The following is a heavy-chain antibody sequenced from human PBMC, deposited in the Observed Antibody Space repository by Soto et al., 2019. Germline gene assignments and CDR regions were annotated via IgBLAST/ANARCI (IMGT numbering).Heavy chain of an antibody. CDR3: AKDKDSSGWYRYFDY. Sequence: PGGSLRLPCAASGFTFSSYGMHWVRQAPGKGLEWVAVISYDGSNKYYADSVKGRFTISRDNSKNTLYLQMNSLRAEDTAVYYCAKDKDSSGWYRYFDYWGQGTLVTVSS. V-gene: IGHV3-30*18. J-gene: IGHJ4*02. CDR1: GFTFSSYG. D-gene: IGHD6-19*01. CDR2: ISYDGSNK.